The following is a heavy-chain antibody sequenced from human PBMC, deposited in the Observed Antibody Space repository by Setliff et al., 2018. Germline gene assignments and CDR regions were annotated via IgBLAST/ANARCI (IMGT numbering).Heavy chain of an antibody. D-gene: IGHD3-22*01. CDR2: IYIGGSA. J-gene: IGHJ2*01. Sequence: SETLSLTCTVSGGSISSYYWSWIRQPAGKGLEWIGHIYIGGSANYNPSLRSRLAMSIDTSNNQFSLKLSSVTAADTAVYYCARVAGSTSVSITTLWYFDLWGRGILVTVSS. CDR3: ARVAGSTSVSITTLWYFDL. CDR1: GGSISSYY. V-gene: IGHV4-4*07.